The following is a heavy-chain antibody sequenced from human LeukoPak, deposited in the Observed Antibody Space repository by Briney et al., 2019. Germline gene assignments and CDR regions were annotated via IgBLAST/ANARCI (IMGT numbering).Heavy chain of an antibody. CDR3: ARDSSTVTSRHFDY. CDR1: GGSINNYY. D-gene: IGHD4-17*01. Sequence: AETLSLTCTVSGGSINNYYWTWIRQPPGKGLECIGYVYYTGGTYYNPSLKSRVTISVDSSKNQFSLKLNSVTAADTAVYYCARDSSTVTSRHFDYWGQGTLVTVSS. V-gene: IGHV4-59*01. CDR2: VYYTGGT. J-gene: IGHJ4*02.